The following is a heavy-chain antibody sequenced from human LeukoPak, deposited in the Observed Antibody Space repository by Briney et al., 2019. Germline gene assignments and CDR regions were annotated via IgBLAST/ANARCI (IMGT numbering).Heavy chain of an antibody. CDR1: GFTFSSYA. CDR3: AKDGRGYSGYDCYYFDY. CDR2: ISYDGSNK. Sequence: GGSLRLSCAASGFTFSSYAMHWVRQAPGKGLEWVAVISYDGSNKYYADSVKGRFTISRDNSKNTLYLQMNSLRAEDTAVYYCAKDGRGYSGYDCYYFDYWGQGTLVTVSS. J-gene: IGHJ4*02. D-gene: IGHD5-12*01. V-gene: IGHV3-30*04.